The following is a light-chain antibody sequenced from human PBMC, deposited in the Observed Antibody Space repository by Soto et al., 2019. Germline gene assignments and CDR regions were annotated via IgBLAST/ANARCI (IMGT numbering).Light chain of an antibody. V-gene: IGLV2-14*01. CDR1: SSDVGGYNY. J-gene: IGLJ1*01. CDR3: SSYTSSSTPYV. CDR2: DVS. Sequence: QSALTEPASLSVSPGQASSISCTGNSSDVGGYNYVSWYQQHPGKAPKLMIYDVSNRPSGVSNRFSGSKSGNTASLTISGLQADDEADYYCSSYTSSSTPYVFGTGTKVTVL.